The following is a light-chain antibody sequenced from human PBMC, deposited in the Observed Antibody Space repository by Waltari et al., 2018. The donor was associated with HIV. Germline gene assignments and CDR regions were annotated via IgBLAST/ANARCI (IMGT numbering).Light chain of an antibody. V-gene: IGLV2-14*03. CDR1: SSHVGGYNY. CDR3: SSYTSSSTPYV. J-gene: IGLJ1*01. CDR2: DVS. Sequence: QSALTQPASVSGSPRQSITISCTGTSSHVGGYNYVSWYQQHPGKAPKLMIYDVSNRPSGLSDRFSGSKSGNTASLTISGLQAEDEADYYCSSYTSSSTPYVFGTGTKVTVL.